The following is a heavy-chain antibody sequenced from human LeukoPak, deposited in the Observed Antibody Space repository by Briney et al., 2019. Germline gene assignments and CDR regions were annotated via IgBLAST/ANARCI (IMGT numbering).Heavy chain of an antibody. CDR3: ARGSDGYNSYYFDY. V-gene: IGHV3-33*01. D-gene: IGHD5-24*01. Sequence: GRSLRLSCAASGFTFSSYGMHWVRQAPGKGREWVAVIWYDGSNKYYADSVKGRFTISRDNSKNTLYLQMNSLRAEDTAVYYSARGSDGYNSYYFDYWGQGTLVTVSS. CDR2: IWYDGSNK. J-gene: IGHJ4*02. CDR1: GFTFSSYG.